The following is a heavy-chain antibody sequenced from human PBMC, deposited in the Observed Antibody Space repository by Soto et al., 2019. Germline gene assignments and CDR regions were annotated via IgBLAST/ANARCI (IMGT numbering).Heavy chain of an antibody. D-gene: IGHD3-22*01. V-gene: IGHV1-18*01. J-gene: IGHJ4*02. CDR3: ARDKRTYYYESSGYFPDY. CDR1: GYTFTSYG. CDR2: ISAYNGNT. Sequence: QVQLVQSGAEVKKPGASVKVSCKASGYTFTSYGISWVRQAPGQGLEWMGWISAYNGNTNYAQKLQGRVTMTTDTSTSTAYMELRSLRSDDTAVYYCARDKRTYYYESSGYFPDYWGQGTLVTVSS.